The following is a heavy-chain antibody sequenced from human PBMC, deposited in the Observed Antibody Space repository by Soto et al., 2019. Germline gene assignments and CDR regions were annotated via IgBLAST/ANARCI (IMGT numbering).Heavy chain of an antibody. D-gene: IGHD2-2*01. CDR3: ARAPIPPALPYTYFDY. CDR1: GGSINSRSYY. J-gene: IGHJ4*02. CDR2: IYYSGTT. V-gene: IGHV4-39*01. Sequence: SETLSLTCTVSGGSINSRSYYWGWIRRPPGKGLDWIGNIYYSGTTYYYPSLKSRVTISVDTSKNQFSLKLSSVTAADTAVYFCARAPIPPALPYTYFDYWGRGILVTVSS.